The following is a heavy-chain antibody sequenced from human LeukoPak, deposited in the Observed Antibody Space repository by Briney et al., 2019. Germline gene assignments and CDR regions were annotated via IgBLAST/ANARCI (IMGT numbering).Heavy chain of an antibody. CDR2: INHSGST. CDR3: ARVPMTYYFDY. V-gene: IGHV4-34*01. J-gene: IGHJ4*02. CDR1: GGSFSGYY. Sequence: SETLSLTCAVYGGSFSGYYWSWIRQPTGKGLEWIGEINHSGSTNYNPSLKSRVTISVDTSKNQFSLKLSSVTAADTAVYYCARVPMTYYFDYWGQGTLVTVSS.